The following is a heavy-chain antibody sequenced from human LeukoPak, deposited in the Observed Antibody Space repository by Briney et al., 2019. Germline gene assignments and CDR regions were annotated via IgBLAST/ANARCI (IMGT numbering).Heavy chain of an antibody. V-gene: IGHV4-34*01. Sequence: PSETLSLTCAVYGGSFSGYYWSWIRQPPGKGLEWIGEINHSGSTNYNPSLKSRVTILVDTSKNQFSLKLSSVTAADTAVYYCARAGTRRDIAGATRAVKYWGQGTLVTFST. CDR2: INHSGST. J-gene: IGHJ4*02. CDR3: ARAGTRRDIAGATRAVKY. D-gene: IGHD1-26*01. CDR1: GGSFSGYY.